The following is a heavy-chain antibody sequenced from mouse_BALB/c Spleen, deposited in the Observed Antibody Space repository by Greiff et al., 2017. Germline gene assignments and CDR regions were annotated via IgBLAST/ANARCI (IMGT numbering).Heavy chain of an antibody. CDR1: GFTFSSYG. CDR3: ARQRGSRGDFDY. V-gene: IGHV5-6*01. Sequence: EVQRVESGGDLVKPGGSLKLSCAASGFTFSSYGMSWVRQTPDKRLEWVATISSGGSYTYYPDSVKGRFTISRDNAKNTLYLQMSSLKSEDTAMYYCARQRGSRGDFDYWGQGTTLTVSS. CDR2: ISSGGSYT. J-gene: IGHJ2*01. D-gene: IGHD1-1*01.